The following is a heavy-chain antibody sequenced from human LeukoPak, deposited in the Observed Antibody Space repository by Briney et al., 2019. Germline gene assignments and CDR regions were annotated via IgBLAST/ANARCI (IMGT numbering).Heavy chain of an antibody. CDR3: ARAVGPFDI. V-gene: IGHV3-33*01. Sequence: GGSLRLSCAASGFTFSTYGMHWVRQAPGKGLEWVAVIWYDGSNKYYADSVKGRFTISRDNSKNTLSQQMNSLRAEDTAVYYCARAVGPFDIWGQGTMVTVSS. CDR2: IWYDGSNK. J-gene: IGHJ3*02. CDR1: GFTFSTYG.